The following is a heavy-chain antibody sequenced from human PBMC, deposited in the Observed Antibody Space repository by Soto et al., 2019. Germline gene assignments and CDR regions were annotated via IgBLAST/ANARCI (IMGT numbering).Heavy chain of an antibody. CDR1: GGSFSGYY. CDR2: INHSGST. CDR3: ARGRYCSSTSCSRRAEYFQH. J-gene: IGHJ1*01. Sequence: PSETLSLTCAVYGGSFSGYYWSWIRQPPGKGLEWIGEINHSGSTNYNPSLKSRVTILVDTSKNQFSLKLSSVTAADTAVYYCARGRYCSSTSCSRRAEYFQHWGQGTLVTVSS. D-gene: IGHD2-2*01. V-gene: IGHV4-34*01.